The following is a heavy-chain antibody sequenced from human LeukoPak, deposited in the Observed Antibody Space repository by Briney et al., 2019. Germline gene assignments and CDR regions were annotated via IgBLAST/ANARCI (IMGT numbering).Heavy chain of an antibody. V-gene: IGHV4-38-2*02. CDR1: GYSISSGYY. Sequence: PSETLSLTCTVSGYSISSGYYWGWIRQPPGKGLEWIGSIYHSGSTYYNPSLKSRVTISVDTSKNQFSLKLSSVTAADTAVYYCARASGTTFDYWGHGNMVTVSS. D-gene: IGHD4-17*01. J-gene: IGHJ4*01. CDR2: IYHSGST. CDR3: ARASGTTFDY.